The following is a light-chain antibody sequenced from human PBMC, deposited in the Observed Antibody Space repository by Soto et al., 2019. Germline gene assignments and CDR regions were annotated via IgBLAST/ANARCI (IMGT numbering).Light chain of an antibody. Sequence: EIVMPQSPATLSVSPGERATLSCRASQSVSSSYLAWYQQKPGQAPRLLIYGASSRATGIPDRFSGSGSGTDFTLTISRLEPEDFAMYYCQQYGSSPWTFGQGTKV. CDR3: QQYGSSPWT. J-gene: IGKJ1*01. V-gene: IGKV3-20*01. CDR1: QSVSSSY. CDR2: GAS.